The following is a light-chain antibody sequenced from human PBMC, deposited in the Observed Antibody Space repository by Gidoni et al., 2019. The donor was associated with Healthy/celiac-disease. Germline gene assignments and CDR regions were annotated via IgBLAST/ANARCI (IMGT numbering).Light chain of an antibody. CDR2: GAS. J-gene: IGKJ5*01. CDR3: QQYGSSPLVT. Sequence: EIVLTQSPGTLSLSLGERATLSCRARQSVSSSYLAWYQQKPGQPPRLLIYGASSRATGIPDRFSGSGSGTDFTLTISRLEPEDFAVYYCQQYGSSPLVTFGQXTRLEIK. CDR1: QSVSSSY. V-gene: IGKV3-20*01.